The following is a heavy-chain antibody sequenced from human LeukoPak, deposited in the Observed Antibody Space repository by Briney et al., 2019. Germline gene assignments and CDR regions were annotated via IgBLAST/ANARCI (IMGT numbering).Heavy chain of an antibody. J-gene: IGHJ4*02. D-gene: IGHD1-26*01. CDR3: TRDRELLRLAAFDY. CDR2: IRSKAYGGTT. CDR1: GFTFSDYY. Sequence: PGGSLRLSCAASGFTFSDYYMSWIRQAPGKGLEWVGFIRSKAYGGTTEYAASVKGRFTISRDDSKSIAYLQMNSLKTEDTAVYYCTRDRELLRLAAFDYWGQGTLVTVSS. V-gene: IGHV3-49*03.